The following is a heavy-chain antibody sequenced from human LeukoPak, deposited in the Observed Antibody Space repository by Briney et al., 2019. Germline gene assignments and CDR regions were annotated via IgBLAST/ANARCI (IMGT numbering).Heavy chain of an antibody. CDR3: ARENDYGDYLY. D-gene: IGHD4-17*01. J-gene: IGHJ4*02. CDR1: GFSLSTSGVG. CDR2: IYWDDDK. Sequence: ESGPTLVKPTQILALTCTFSGFSLSTSGVGVGWIRQPPGKALEWLALIYWDDDKRYSPSLKSRLTITKDTSKNQVVLTMTNMDPVDTATYYCARENDYGDYLYWGQGTLVTVSS. V-gene: IGHV2-5*02.